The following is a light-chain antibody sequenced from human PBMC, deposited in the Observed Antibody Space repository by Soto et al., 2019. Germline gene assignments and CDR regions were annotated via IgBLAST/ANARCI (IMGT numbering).Light chain of an antibody. CDR1: QSVTSSY. J-gene: IGKJ4*01. CDR2: DAS. V-gene: IGKV3-20*01. CDR3: QQYGSSLLT. Sequence: EIVLTQSPGTLSLSPAERVTLSCRAGQSVTSSYLAWYQQKPGQAPRLLIYDASSMATGIPDRFSGSGSGRDFTLTISRLELEDFAVYYCQQYGSSLLTFGGGTKVEIK.